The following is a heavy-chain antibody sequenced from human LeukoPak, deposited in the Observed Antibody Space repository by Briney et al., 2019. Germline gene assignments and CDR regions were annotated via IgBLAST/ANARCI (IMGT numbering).Heavy chain of an antibody. CDR3: ASNTIPWHY. CDR2: ISSSSSTI. D-gene: IGHD3-3*01. CDR1: GFTFSSYS. V-gene: IGHV3-48*01. J-gene: IGHJ4*02. Sequence: GGSLRLSCAASGFTFSSYSMNWVRQAPGKGLEWVSYISSSSSTIYYADSVKGRFTISRDNAKNSLYLQMSSLRAEDTAVYYCASNTIPWHYWGQGTLVTVSS.